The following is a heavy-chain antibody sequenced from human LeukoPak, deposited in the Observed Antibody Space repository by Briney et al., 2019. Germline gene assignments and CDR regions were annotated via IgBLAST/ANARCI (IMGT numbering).Heavy chain of an antibody. CDR3: TTDGSMIAAAATGY. D-gene: IGHD6-13*01. CDR2: IKTKTDGGTT. Sequence: GGSLRLSCAASGFTFSKAWMNWVRQAPGKGLEWVGRIKTKTDGGTTDYAAPVKGRFTTSRDDSKNTLYLQMNSLKTEDTAVYYCTTDGSMIAAAATGYWGQGTLVTVSS. V-gene: IGHV3-15*07. J-gene: IGHJ4*02. CDR1: GFTFSKAW.